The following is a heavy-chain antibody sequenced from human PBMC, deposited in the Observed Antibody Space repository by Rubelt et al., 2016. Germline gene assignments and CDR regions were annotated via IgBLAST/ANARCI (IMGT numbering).Heavy chain of an antibody. D-gene: IGHD4-17*01. CDR2: INPSGGST. J-gene: IGHJ4*02. Sequence: QVQLVQSGAEVKKPGASVKVSCKASGYTFTSYYMHWVRQAPGQGLEWMGIINPSGGSTSYAQKCQGRVTMTRGRFTSTVYMELSSLRSEDTAVYYCAREQETTVTIEGVLGYWGQGTLVTVSS. V-gene: IGHV1-46*01. CDR3: AREQETTVTIEGVLGY. CDR1: GYTFTSYY.